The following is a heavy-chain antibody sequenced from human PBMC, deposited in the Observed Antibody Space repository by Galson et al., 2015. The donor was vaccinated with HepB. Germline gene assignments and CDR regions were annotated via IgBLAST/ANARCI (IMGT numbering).Heavy chain of an antibody. CDR3: ATSAWYCSGGSCYSNYFDY. V-gene: IGHV1-24*01. CDR1: GYTLTELS. J-gene: IGHJ4*02. CDR2: FDPEDGET. Sequence: SVKVSCKASGYTLTELSMHWVRQAPGKGLEWMGGFDPEDGETIYAQKFQGRVTMTEDTSTDTAYMELSSLRSEDTAVYYCATSAWYCSGGSCYSNYFDYWGQGTLVTVSS. D-gene: IGHD2-15*01.